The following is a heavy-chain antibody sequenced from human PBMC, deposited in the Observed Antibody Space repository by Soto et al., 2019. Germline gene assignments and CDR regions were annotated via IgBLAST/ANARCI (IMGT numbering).Heavy chain of an antibody. V-gene: IGHV3-64D*06. CDR3: VKVLSGDYYYYGMDV. Sequence: GGSLRLSCSASGFTFSSCAMHWVRQAPGKGLEYVSRISTYGGSTYYADSVKGRFTISRDNFKNTLYLQMTSLRAEDTAVYYCVKVLSGDYYYYGMDVWGQGTTVAVSS. J-gene: IGHJ6*01. CDR2: ISTYGGST. CDR1: GFTFSSCA. D-gene: IGHD1-26*01.